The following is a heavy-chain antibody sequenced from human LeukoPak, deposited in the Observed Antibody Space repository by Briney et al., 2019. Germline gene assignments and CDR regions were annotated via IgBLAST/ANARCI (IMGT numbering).Heavy chain of an antibody. Sequence: GASVKASCKASGYTFTSYYMHWVRQAPGQGLEWMGIINPSGGSTRYAQKFQGRVTMTRDTSTSTVYMELSSLRSEDTAVYYCANSGYDIYYYYGMDFWGQGTTVTVSS. CDR1: GYTFTSYY. CDR2: INPSGGST. D-gene: IGHD5-12*01. J-gene: IGHJ6*02. CDR3: ANSGYDIYYYYGMDF. V-gene: IGHV1-46*01.